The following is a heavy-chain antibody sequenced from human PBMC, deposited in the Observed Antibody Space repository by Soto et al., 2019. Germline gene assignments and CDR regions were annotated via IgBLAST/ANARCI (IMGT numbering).Heavy chain of an antibody. Sequence: SETLSLTCAVYGWSLCSYHYDWIRQSPGKGLEWIGEINDSGSTNYNPSLKSRVTISVDKSKSQFSLRLNSVTAADTVVYYCARGRRQQLVRSKFDWFDPWGQGILVTVSS. CDR3: ARGRRQQLVRSKFDWFDP. J-gene: IGHJ5*02. CDR2: INDSGST. V-gene: IGHV4-34*01. CDR1: GWSLCSYH. D-gene: IGHD6-13*01.